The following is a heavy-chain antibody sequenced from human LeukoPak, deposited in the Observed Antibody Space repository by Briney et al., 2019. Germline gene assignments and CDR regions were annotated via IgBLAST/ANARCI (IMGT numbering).Heavy chain of an antibody. CDR2: IIPIFGTA. CDR1: GGTFSSYA. J-gene: IGHJ3*02. CDR3: ASAFWGIHAFDI. V-gene: IGHV1-69*01. D-gene: IGHD3-16*01. Sequence: SVKVSCKASGGTFSSYAISWVRQAPRQGLEWMGGIIPIFGTANYAQKFQGRVTITADESTSTAYMELSSLRSEDTAVYYCASAFWGIHAFDIWGQGTMVTVSS.